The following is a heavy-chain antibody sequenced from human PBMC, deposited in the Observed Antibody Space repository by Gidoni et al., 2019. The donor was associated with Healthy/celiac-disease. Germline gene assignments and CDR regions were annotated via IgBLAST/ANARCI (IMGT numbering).Heavy chain of an antibody. J-gene: IGHJ4*02. V-gene: IGHV3-48*01. CDR3: ARDRAHYDSSGPIDY. CDR2: SSSSSSTI. CDR1: GFTFRSYS. D-gene: IGHD3-22*01. Sequence: EVQLVESGGGVVQTGGALRRSCAASGFTFRSYSMSWVRQAPGKGLAWISYSSSSSSTIYSADSVKGRFTISRDHAKNSLYLPMNSLRAEDTAVYYCARDRAHYDSSGPIDYWGQGTLVTVSS.